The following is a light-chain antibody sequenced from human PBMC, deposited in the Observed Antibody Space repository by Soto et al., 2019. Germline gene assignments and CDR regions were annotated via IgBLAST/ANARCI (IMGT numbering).Light chain of an antibody. J-gene: IGKJ1*01. Sequence: IVLTQSPAPLSLPPGEIATVSCRASQTVRGEYLAWYQQRRGQPPRLLIYGAFNRAGGIPDRFSGSGSGTDFTLTISRLEPEDFAVYYCQQYSASPRTFGQGTEV. CDR1: QTVRGEY. CDR3: QQYSASPRT. CDR2: GAF. V-gene: IGKV3-20*01.